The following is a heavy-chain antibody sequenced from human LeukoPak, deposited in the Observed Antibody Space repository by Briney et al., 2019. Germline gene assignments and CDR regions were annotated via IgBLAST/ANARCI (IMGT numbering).Heavy chain of an antibody. CDR3: ARGRLVVPAAMPVSIDY. CDR2: INPNSGGT. CDR1: GNTFTGYY. D-gene: IGHD2-2*01. V-gene: IGHV1-2*06. J-gene: IGHJ4*02. Sequence: ASVKVSCKASGNTFTGYYMHWVRQAPGQGLEWMGRINPNSGGTNYAQKFQGRVTMTRDTSISTAYMELSRLRSDDTAVYYCARGRLVVPAAMPVSIDYWGQGTLVTVSS.